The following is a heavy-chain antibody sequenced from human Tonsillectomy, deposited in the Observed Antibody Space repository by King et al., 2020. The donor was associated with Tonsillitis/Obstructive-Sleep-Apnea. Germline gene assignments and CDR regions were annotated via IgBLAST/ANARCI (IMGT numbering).Heavy chain of an antibody. V-gene: IGHV3-53*04. D-gene: IGHD2-2*01. CDR2: IYSGGNT. CDR1: GFTVSSNY. Sequence: VQLVESGGGLVQPGGSLRLSCAASGFTVSSNYMSWDRQAPGKGLEWVSVIYSGGNTYYADSVKGRFTISRHNSKNTLYLQMNSLRAEDTAVYYCAKETVPAAAYYYYYYMDVWGKGTTVTVSS. J-gene: IGHJ6*03. CDR3: AKETVPAAAYYYYYYMDV.